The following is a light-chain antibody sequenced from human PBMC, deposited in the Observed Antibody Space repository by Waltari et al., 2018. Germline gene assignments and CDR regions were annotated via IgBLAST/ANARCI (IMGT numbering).Light chain of an antibody. Sequence: QSALTQPASVSGSPGQSITISCTGTSNDVGGYNYVSWYQQHPGNAPKLMIYEVSNRPSGISNRFSGSKSGNTASLTISGLQAEDEAEYYCSSYASSSTVFGTGTNVAVL. J-gene: IGLJ1*01. CDR3: SSYASSSTV. CDR1: SNDVGGYNY. CDR2: EVS. V-gene: IGLV2-14*01.